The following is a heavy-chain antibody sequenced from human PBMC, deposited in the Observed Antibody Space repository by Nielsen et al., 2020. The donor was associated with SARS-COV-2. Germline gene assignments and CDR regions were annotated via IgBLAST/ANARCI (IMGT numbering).Heavy chain of an antibody. D-gene: IGHD6-19*01. CDR3: ARDLPVIAVAGNDAFDI. CDR2: ISYDGSNK. J-gene: IGHJ3*02. CDR1: GFTFSSYG. Sequence: GGSLRLSCAASGFTFSSYGMHWVRQAPGKGLEWVAVISYDGSNKYYADSVKGRFTISRDNSKNTLYLQMNSLRAEDTAVYYCARDLPVIAVAGNDAFDIWGQGTMVTVSS. V-gene: IGHV3-30*03.